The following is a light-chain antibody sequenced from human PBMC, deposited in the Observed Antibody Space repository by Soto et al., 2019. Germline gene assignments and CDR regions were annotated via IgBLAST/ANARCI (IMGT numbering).Light chain of an antibody. CDR1: HNDIGNYNY. CDR3: TSYTSDCPRFYV. Sequence: QSALTQPASVSGSPGQLITISCTATHNDIGNYNYVSWYQHHPGKAPKLIIFDVSSRPSGVSDRFSGSKSGNTASLFISGLQAEDEAEYYCTSYTSDCPRFYVFGTGTKLTVL. J-gene: IGLJ1*01. V-gene: IGLV2-14*03. CDR2: DVS.